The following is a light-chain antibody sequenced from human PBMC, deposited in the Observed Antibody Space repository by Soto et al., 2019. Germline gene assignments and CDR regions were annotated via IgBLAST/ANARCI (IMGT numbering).Light chain of an antibody. CDR1: QDISNY. CDR3: QQYDNLPIFT. V-gene: IGKV1-33*01. CDR2: DAS. Sequence: DIQMTQSPSSLSASVGDRVTITCQASQDISNYLNWYQQKPGKAPKLLIYDASNLETGVPSRFXGSGSGTDFTFTISSLQAEDIATYYCQQYDNLPIFTFGPGTKVDIK. J-gene: IGKJ3*01.